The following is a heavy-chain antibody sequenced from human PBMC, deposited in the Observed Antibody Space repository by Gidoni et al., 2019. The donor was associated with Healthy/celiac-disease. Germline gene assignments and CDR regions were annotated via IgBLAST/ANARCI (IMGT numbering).Heavy chain of an antibody. CDR1: GFTFSSYG. J-gene: IGHJ3*02. Sequence: QVQLVESGGGVVQPGRSLRLSCAASGFTFSSYGMHWVRQAPGKGLEWVAVIWYDGSNKYYADSVKGRFTISRDNSKNTLYLQMNSLRAEDTAVYYCARDQSSGWYFDAFDIWGQGTMVTVSS. V-gene: IGHV3-33*01. CDR3: ARDQSSGWYFDAFDI. CDR2: IWYDGSNK. D-gene: IGHD6-19*01.